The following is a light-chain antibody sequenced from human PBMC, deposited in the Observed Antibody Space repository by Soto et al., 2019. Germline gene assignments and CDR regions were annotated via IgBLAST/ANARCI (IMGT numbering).Light chain of an antibody. CDR1: SSDVGGYDY. CDR3: CSYSDTYTYV. CDR2: GVS. J-gene: IGLJ1*01. V-gene: IGLV2-11*01. Sequence: QSVLTQPRSVSESPGQSVTISCTGTSSDVGGYDYLSWYQQQPGTATKLLIYGVSERPSGVPDRFSGSQSGSTASLTISVLHSEDEADYYCCSYSDTYTYVFGTGTKVTVL.